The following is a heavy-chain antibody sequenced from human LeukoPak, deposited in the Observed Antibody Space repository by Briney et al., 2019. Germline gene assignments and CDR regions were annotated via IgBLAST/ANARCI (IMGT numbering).Heavy chain of an antibody. CDR2: IYYRGSS. J-gene: IGHJ5*02. D-gene: IGHD3-22*01. CDR3: ARAIYYDSSGYYWFDP. V-gene: IGHV4-39*01. Sequence: PSETQSLTCTVSGGSISTSDYYWGWIRQPPGKGLEWIGSIYYRGSSYYNWSLKSGVTISVDTSKNQFSLKLSSVTAADTAVYYCARAIYYDSSGYYWFDPWGQGTLVTVSS. CDR1: GGSISTSDYY.